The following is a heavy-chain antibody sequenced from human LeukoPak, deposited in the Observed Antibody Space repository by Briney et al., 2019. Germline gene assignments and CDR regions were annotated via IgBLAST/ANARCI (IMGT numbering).Heavy chain of an antibody. J-gene: IGHJ6*02. CDR2: IKQDGSVK. CDR1: GFTFSNFW. D-gene: IGHD3-16*01. CDR3: AKESQGGYGMDV. Sequence: GGSLRLSCAASGFTFSNFWMNWVRQAPGKGLEWVANIKQDGSVKHYVDSVKGRFTISRDNSKNTLYLQMNSLRAEDTAVYYCAKESQGGYGMDVWGQGTTVTVSS. V-gene: IGHV3-7*01.